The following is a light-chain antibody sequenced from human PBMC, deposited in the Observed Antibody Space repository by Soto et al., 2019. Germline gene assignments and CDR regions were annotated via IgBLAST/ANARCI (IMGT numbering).Light chain of an antibody. J-gene: IGLJ2*01. V-gene: IGLV2-14*01. CDR3: SSYTSSSVI. CDR2: DVS. Sequence: QSVLTQPASVSGSPGQSITISCTGTSSDVGGYNYVSWYQQHPSKAPKLIIYDVSNRPSGVSNRFSGSKSGNTASLTISGLQAEDEADYYCSSYTSSSVIFGGGTKLTVL. CDR1: SSDVGGYNY.